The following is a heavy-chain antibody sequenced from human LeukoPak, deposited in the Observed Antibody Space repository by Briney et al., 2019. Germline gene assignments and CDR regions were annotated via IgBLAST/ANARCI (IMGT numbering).Heavy chain of an antibody. J-gene: IGHJ5*02. CDR1: GLSFSEYA. D-gene: IGHD3-3*01. CDR2: ISGSGDSI. Sequence: GGSLRLSCEASGLSFSEYAMSWVRQAPEKGLEWVSVISGSGDSIYHADSVKGRLIISRDNSKNTLYLQMTSLRAEDTAVYYCARDGDGSGYYMGMYNWFDPWGQGTLVTVSS. CDR3: ARDGDGSGYYMGMYNWFDP. V-gene: IGHV3-23*01.